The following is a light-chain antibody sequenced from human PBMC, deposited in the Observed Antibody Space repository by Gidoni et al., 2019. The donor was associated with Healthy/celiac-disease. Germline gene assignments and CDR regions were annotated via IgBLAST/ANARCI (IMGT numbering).Light chain of an antibody. J-gene: IGLJ3*02. CDR1: ALPKQY. CDR2: NDR. V-gene: IGLV3-25*03. CDR3: QSADSSGTLGV. Sequence: YELTQPPSVSVSPGQTARITCSGDALPKQYAYWYQQTPGQAPVLVIYNDRERPSGIPERFSGSTSGTTVTLTISGVQAEDEADYYCQSADSSGTLGVFCGGTKLTVL.